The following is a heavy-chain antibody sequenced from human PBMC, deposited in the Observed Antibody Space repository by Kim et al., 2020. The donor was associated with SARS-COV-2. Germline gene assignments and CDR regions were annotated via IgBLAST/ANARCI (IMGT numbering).Heavy chain of an antibody. CDR2: VSGSGADR. V-gene: IGHV3-23*01. J-gene: IGHJ4*02. CDR1: GFTFSGYG. D-gene: IGHD1-26*01. Sequence: GGSLRLFCAASGFTFSGYGMSWVRQAPGKGLEWVSAVSGSGADRNYANSVQGRFTISRDNSRNTLFLQMSSLRDEDTAVYYCAKRLGPTTPNFDYWGQGTLVTVSS. CDR3: AKRLGPTTPNFDY.